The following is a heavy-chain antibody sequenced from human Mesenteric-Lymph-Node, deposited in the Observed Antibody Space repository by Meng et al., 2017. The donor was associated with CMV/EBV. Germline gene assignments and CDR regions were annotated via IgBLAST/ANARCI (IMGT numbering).Heavy chain of an antibody. CDR1: FTAYY. J-gene: IGHJ4*02. D-gene: IGHD3-10*01. CDR3: TRDRVLLWFGESESHFDS. V-gene: IGHV1-2*06. CDR2: INPKRGGT. Sequence: FTAYYMHWVRQAPGQGLEWLGRINPKRGGTNYAQKFQGRVTMTRDTSISTAYMKLSSLTSDDTAVYYCTRDRVLLWFGESESHFDSWGQGTLVTVSS.